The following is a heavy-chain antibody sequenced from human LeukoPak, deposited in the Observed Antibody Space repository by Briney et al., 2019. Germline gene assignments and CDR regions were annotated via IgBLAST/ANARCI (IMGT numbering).Heavy chain of an antibody. D-gene: IGHD1-26*01. J-gene: IGHJ4*02. CDR1: GGTFISYT. CDR2: IIPILGIA. CDR3: ARLEWELPLDY. V-gene: IGHV1-69*02. Sequence: GSSVKVSCKASGGTFISYTISWVRRAPGQGLEWMGRIIPILGIANYAQKFQGRVTITADKSTSTAYMELSSLRSEDTAVYYCARLEWELPLDYWGQGTLVTVSS.